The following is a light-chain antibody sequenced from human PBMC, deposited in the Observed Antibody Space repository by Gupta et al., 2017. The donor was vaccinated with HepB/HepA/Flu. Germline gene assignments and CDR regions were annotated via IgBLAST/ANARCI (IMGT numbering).Light chain of an antibody. CDR3: RQAKHFPRT. CDR2: KSS. V-gene: IGKV2-24*01. CDR1: QSRVHSNGDTY. J-gene: IGKJ1*01. Sequence: DYLLTHPPLSSPVTLGQPSSISCRSSQSRVHSNGDTYLSWLHQRPGQPPRLLIYKSSNRYSGVPERFSGSGAETDFTLRISRVEAEDVGTYYCRQAKHFPRTFGQGTKLEIK.